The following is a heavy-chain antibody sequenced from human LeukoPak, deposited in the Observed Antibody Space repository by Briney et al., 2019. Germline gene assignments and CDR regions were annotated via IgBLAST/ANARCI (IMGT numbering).Heavy chain of an antibody. CDR2: ISGSGGST. D-gene: IGHD1-26*01. CDR1: GFTFSSYA. V-gene: IGHV3-23*01. CDR3: AKASGSYYDYYYYYMDV. J-gene: IGHJ6*03. Sequence: PGGSLRLSCAASGFTFSSYAMSWVRQAPGKGLEWVSAISGSGGSTYYVDSVKGRFTISRDNSKNTLYLQMNSLRAEDTAVYYCAKASGSYYDYYYYYMDVWGKGTTVTVSS.